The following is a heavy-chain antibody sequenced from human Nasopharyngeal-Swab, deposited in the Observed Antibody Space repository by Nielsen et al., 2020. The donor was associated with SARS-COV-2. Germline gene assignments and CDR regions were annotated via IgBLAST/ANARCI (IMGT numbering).Heavy chain of an antibody. CDR1: GFSVGSNY. CDR3: ARDRNTVLAGHSYFGMDV. J-gene: IGHJ6*02. Sequence: GGTLRLSCAPSGFSVGSNYVSWVRQAPGKGLEGVSILYSGGVTFYADSVEGRFSISRDNSKNTIYLQMNNLRAEDTAVYYCARDRNTVLAGHSYFGMDVWGQGTMVTVSS. D-gene: IGHD4-11*01. V-gene: IGHV3-53*01. CDR2: LYSGGVT.